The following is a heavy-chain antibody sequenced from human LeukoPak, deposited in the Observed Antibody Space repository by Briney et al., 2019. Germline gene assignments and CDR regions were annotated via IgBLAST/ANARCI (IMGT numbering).Heavy chain of an antibody. J-gene: IGHJ4*02. CDR3: AKEVLRSAIFDY. V-gene: IGHV3-48*03. CDR2: IDSSGNTI. Sequence: GGSLRLSCAASGFTFSSYEMNWVRQAPGKGLEWISYIDSSGNTIYDADSVKGRFTISRDNAKRSLYLQMNSLRVEDTAVYYCAKEVLRSAIFDYWGQGTLVTVSS. D-gene: IGHD5-12*01. CDR1: GFTFSSYE.